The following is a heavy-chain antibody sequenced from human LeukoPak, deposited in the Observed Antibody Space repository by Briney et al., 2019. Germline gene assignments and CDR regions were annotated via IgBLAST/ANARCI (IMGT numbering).Heavy chain of an antibody. CDR3: AHGWVDEPFDY. Sequence: GSGPTLVKPTQTLTLTCAFSGFSLSTSGVGVGWIRQPPGKALEWLALIYWDDDKRYSPSLKSRPTITKDTSKNQVVLTMTNMDPVDTATYYCAHGWVDEPFDYWGQGTLVTVSS. CDR1: GFSLSTSGVG. J-gene: IGHJ4*02. CDR2: IYWDDDK. V-gene: IGHV2-5*02. D-gene: IGHD1-14*01.